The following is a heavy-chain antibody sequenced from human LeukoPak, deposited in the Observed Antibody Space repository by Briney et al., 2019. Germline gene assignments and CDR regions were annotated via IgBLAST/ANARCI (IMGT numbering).Heavy chain of an antibody. D-gene: IGHD3-22*01. V-gene: IGHV1-69*04. CDR2: IIPILGIA. CDR1: GGTFSSYT. Sequence: ASVKVSCKASGGTFSSYTISWVRQAPGQGLEWMGRIIPILGIANYAQKFQGRVTITVDKSTSTAYMELSSLRSEDTAVYYCARDSASYYYDSSGYSFDYWGQGTLVTVSS. J-gene: IGHJ4*02. CDR3: ARDSASYYYDSSGYSFDY.